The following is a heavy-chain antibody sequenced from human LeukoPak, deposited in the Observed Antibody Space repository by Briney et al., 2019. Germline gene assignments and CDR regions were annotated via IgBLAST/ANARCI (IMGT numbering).Heavy chain of an antibody. CDR3: ATPAAGPGAEYSLY. CDR2: MSYDGSNK. Sequence: PGGSLRLSCAASTFIFSSYALNWVRQAPGKGLEWVAVMSYDGSNKYYADSVKGRFTTSRDNAKNSLDLQMNSLKVEDTAVYYCATPAAGPGAEYSLYWGQGTLVIVSS. CDR1: TFIFSSYA. V-gene: IGHV3-30-3*01. D-gene: IGHD6-13*01. J-gene: IGHJ1*01.